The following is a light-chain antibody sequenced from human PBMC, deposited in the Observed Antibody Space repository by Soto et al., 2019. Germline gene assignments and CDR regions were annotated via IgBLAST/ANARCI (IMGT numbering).Light chain of an antibody. CDR1: TSDVGGYNL. Sequence: QSALTQPASVSGSPGQSITVSCSGTTSDVGGYNLVSWYQQHTAKAPKLLIYEGTQRPSGVSSRFSGSKSGNTASLTISGLQAEDEADYYCCSYESENAYVFGTGTKVTVL. CDR2: EGT. CDR3: CSYESENAYV. V-gene: IGLV2-23*01. J-gene: IGLJ1*01.